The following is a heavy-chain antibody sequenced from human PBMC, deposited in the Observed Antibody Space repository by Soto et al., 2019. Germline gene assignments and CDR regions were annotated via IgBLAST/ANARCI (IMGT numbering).Heavy chain of an antibody. J-gene: IGHJ3*02. CDR2: ISWNSGSI. D-gene: IGHD2-15*01. V-gene: IGHV3-9*01. CDR1: GFTFDDYA. CDR3: AGRVVDFDI. Sequence: GGSLRLSCAASGFTFDDYAMHWVRQAPGKGLEWVSGISWNSGSIGYADSVKGRFTISRDNAKNSLYLQMNSLRAEDTALYYCAGRVVDFDIWGQGTMVTVSS.